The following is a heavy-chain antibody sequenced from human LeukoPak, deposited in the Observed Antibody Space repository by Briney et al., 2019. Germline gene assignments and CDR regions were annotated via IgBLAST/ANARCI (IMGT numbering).Heavy chain of an antibody. V-gene: IGHV3-7*01. CDR1: GFTFSSYW. J-gene: IGHJ4*02. CDR3: ATPGYYDSSGYNY. CDR2: IEQDGSEK. D-gene: IGHD3-22*01. Sequence: GSLRLSCAASGFTFSSYWMSWVRQAPGKGLEWVANIEQDGSEKYYVDSVKGRFTISRDNAKNSLYLQMNSLRAEDTAVYYCATPGYYDSSGYNYWGQGTLVTVSS.